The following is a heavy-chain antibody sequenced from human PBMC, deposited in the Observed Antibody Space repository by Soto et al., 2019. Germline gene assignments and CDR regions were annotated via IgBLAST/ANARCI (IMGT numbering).Heavy chain of an antibody. CDR1: GYTFYTYG. Sequence: GSSVKFSCKSSGYTFYTYGITWVRHASGLVLEWVGWISAYNGNTNYGQKFQGRVTMTTDTSTTTAYMELRSLRSDDTAVYFCARDFGNDLSAPGAVFDSWGQGTPVTVSS. CDR2: ISAYNGNT. D-gene: IGHD3-16*01. V-gene: IGHV1-18*01. CDR3: ARDFGNDLSAPGAVFDS. J-gene: IGHJ4*02.